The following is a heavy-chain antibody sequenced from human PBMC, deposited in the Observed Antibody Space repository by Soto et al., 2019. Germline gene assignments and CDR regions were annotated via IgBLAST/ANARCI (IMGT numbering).Heavy chain of an antibody. J-gene: IGHJ5*02. Sequence: QVQLQESGPGLVKSSGTLSLACTVSGDSIRTSNWWSWVRQTPGKGLEWIGEIYSSGTTNFKPSLKSRVSISVDESRNQFSLSLTSVTAADTAVYFCARAPGVVVGTSILSSWFDPWGQGTLVIVSS. CDR2: IYSSGTT. V-gene: IGHV4-4*02. CDR1: GDSIRTSNW. CDR3: ARAPGVVVGTSILSSWFDP. D-gene: IGHD2-21*02.